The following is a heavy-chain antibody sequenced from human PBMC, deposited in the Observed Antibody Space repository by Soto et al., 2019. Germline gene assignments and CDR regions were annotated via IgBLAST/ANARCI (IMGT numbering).Heavy chain of an antibody. CDR3: ARGPILIAAAGGWFDP. CDR1: GYTFTSYD. J-gene: IGHJ5*02. V-gene: IGHV1-8*01. D-gene: IGHD6-13*01. Sequence: ASVKVSCKASGYTFTSYDINWVRQATGQGLEWMGWMNPNSGITGYAQKFQGRVTMTRNTSISTAYMELSSLRSEETAVYYCARGPILIAAAGGWFDPWGQGTLVTVSS. CDR2: MNPNSGIT.